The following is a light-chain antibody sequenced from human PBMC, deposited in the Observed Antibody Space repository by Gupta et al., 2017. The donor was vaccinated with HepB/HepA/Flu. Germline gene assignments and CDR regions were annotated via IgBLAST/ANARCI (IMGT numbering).Light chain of an antibody. CDR3: QQRNRDHPLHT. Sequence: DIQVTQSPSFLSASVGDRVTITCRASQDISNYLAWYQQKPGRAPNLLIYAASTLQRGVPSRFSGNGDGTEFTLTISSRQPEDFATYYCQQRNRDHPLHTFGQGTKMEIK. CDR2: AAS. J-gene: IGKJ2*01. V-gene: IGKV1-9*01. CDR1: QDISNY.